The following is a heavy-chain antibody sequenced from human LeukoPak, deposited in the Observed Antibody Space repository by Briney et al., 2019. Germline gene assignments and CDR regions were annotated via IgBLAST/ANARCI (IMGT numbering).Heavy chain of an antibody. CDR1: GGSISSGSYY. D-gene: IGHD3-22*01. CDR3: ARAESEEYYYDSSGYWSY. V-gene: IGHV4-61*01. CDR2: IYYSGST. Sequence: SQTLSLTCTVSGGSISSGSYYWSWIRQPPGKGLEWIGYIYYSGSTNYNPSLKSRVTISVDTSKNQFSLKLSSVTAADTAVYYCARAESEEYYYDSSGYWSYWGQGTLVTVSS. J-gene: IGHJ4*02.